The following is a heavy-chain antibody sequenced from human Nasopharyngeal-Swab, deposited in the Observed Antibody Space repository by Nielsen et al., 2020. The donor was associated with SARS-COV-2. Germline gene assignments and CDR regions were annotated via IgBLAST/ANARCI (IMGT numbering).Heavy chain of an antibody. Sequence: GESLKISCTTSGFTFGDYAMSWFRQAPGTGLEWVGFIRSKTYGGAPEYAASVKGRFTITRDGAERIAYLHMNSLETEDTGVYYCARSVGSDYGQGAFDVWGQGTMVTVSS. CDR3: ARSVGSDYGQGAFDV. CDR2: IRSKTYGGAP. J-gene: IGHJ3*01. V-gene: IGHV3-49*01. D-gene: IGHD1-26*01. CDR1: GFTFGDYA.